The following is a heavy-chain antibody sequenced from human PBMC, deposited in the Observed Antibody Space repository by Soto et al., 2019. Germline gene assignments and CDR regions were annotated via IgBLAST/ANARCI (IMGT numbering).Heavy chain of an antibody. D-gene: IGHD3-3*01. CDR3: ARDRDRGYDFWSAEYSY. CDR2: INPSGGNT. CDR1: GYTFTSYA. Sequence: ASVKVSCKASGYTFTSYAMHWVRQAPGQRLEWMGIINPSGGNTNYAQKFQGRVTMTRDTSTSTVYMELSSLRSEDTAVYYCARDRDRGYDFWSAEYSYWGQGTRVTVSS. J-gene: IGHJ4*02. V-gene: IGHV1-46*01.